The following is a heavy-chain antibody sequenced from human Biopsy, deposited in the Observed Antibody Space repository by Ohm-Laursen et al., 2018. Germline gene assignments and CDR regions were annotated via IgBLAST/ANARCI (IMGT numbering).Heavy chain of an antibody. Sequence: TLSLTCTVSGDSVSSGSFYWTWIRQPPGQGLEYIGYIYDRGSTANYNPSLESRVTMSVDRSKNQFSLELSSVTAADTAVYYCARVGAGAPSIDYFDYWGQGALVTVSS. J-gene: IGHJ4*02. CDR1: GDSVSSGSFY. CDR3: ARVGAGAPSIDYFDY. CDR2: IYDRGSTA. D-gene: IGHD1-26*01. V-gene: IGHV4-61*01.